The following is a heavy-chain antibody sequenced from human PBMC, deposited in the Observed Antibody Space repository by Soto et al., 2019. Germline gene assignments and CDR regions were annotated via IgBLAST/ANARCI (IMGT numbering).Heavy chain of an antibody. V-gene: IGHV3-21*01. Sequence: PGGSLRLSCTVSGFAFNNYGINWVHQAPGKGLEWVSSISKSDYTYYSDSVKGRFTISRDNAKNSVSLQMNTLRVEDTAVYYCAREDSIIIPAVSDFWGQGTLVTVSS. CDR3: AREDSIIIPAVSDF. D-gene: IGHD2-2*01. J-gene: IGHJ4*02. CDR2: ISKSDYT. CDR1: GFAFNNYG.